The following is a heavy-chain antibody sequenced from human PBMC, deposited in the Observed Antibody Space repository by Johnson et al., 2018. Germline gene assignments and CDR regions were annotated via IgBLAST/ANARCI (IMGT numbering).Heavy chain of an antibody. CDR2: INPSGGST. CDR3: AKSGVGMRYSYYYSYMDV. J-gene: IGHJ6*03. Sequence: QVQLVQSGAEVKKPGASVKVSCKASGYTFTSYYMHWVRQAPGQGLEWMGIINPSGGSTSYAQKFQGRVTMTRDTSTSTVYMELSSLRSEDTAGYYCAKSGVGMRYSYYYSYMDVWGKGTTVTVSS. D-gene: IGHD3-10*01. V-gene: IGHV1-46*01. CDR1: GYTFTSYY.